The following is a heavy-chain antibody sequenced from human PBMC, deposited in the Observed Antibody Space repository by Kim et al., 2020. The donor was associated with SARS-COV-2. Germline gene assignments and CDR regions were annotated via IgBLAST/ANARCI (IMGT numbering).Heavy chain of an antibody. D-gene: IGHD2-15*01. Sequence: GGSLRLSCAASGFTFSSYAMSWVRQAPGKGLEWVSAISGSGGSTYYADSVKGRFTISRDNSKNTLYLQMNSLRAEDTAVYYCAKQQNHCSGGSCYRWDPYYFDYWGQGTLVTVSS. CDR2: ISGSGGST. CDR3: AKQQNHCSGGSCYRWDPYYFDY. V-gene: IGHV3-23*01. J-gene: IGHJ4*02. CDR1: GFTFSSYA.